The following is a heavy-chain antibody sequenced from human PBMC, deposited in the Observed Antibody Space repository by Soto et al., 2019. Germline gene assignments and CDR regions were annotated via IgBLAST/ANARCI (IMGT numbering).Heavy chain of an antibody. CDR2: ISYDGSNK. CDR3: ASDLPYYDFWSGYLRGDAFDI. J-gene: IGHJ3*02. D-gene: IGHD3-3*01. CDR1: GFTFSSYA. Sequence: PRGSLRLSCAASGFTFSSYAMHWVRQAPGKGLEWVAVISYDGSNKYYADSVKGRFTISRDNSKNTLYLQMNSLRAEDTAVYYCASDLPYYDFWSGYLRGDAFDIWGQGTMVTVSS. V-gene: IGHV3-30-3*01.